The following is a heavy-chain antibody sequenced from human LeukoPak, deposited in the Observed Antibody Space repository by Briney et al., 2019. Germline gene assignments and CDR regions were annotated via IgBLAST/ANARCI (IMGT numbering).Heavy chain of an antibody. J-gene: IGHJ5*02. V-gene: IGHV1-2*02. CDR2: INPNSGGT. CDR3: ARDPSWGYDILTGYGVLSLWFDP. Sequence: GASVKVSCKASGYTFTGYYMHWVRQAPGQGLEWMGWINPNSGGTNYAQKFQGRVTMTRDTSISTAYMELSRLRSDDTAVYYCARDPSWGYDILTGYGVLSLWFDPWGQGTLVTVSS. D-gene: IGHD3-9*01. CDR1: GYTFTGYY.